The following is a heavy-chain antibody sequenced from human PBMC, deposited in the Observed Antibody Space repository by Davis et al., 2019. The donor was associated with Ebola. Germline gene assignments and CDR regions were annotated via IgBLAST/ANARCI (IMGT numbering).Heavy chain of an antibody. J-gene: IGHJ6*02. CDR2: IWYDGSHK. D-gene: IGHD3-3*01. V-gene: IGHV3-33*08. Sequence: GGSLRLSCVTSGFPFHIYAMSWIRQAPGKGLEWVAVIWYDGSHKYYADSVKGRFTISRDNSKNTVFLQMNSLRAEDTAVYYCARVGPSGYYYGMDVWGQGTTVTVSS. CDR3: ARVGPSGYYYGMDV. CDR1: GFPFHIYA.